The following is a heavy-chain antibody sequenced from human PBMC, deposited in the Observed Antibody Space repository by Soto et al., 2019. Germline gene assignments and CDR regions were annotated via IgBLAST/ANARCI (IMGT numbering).Heavy chain of an antibody. V-gene: IGHV4-4*07. CDR1: GRSMSGYY. CDR2: IYTSGTT. Sequence: SETLSLTCTVPGRSMSGYYWSWIRQPAGERLEWIGRIYTSGTTDFNPSLKGRVTMSVDTSKNQFSLKLTSVTAADTALYYCAREDYYDTGYYVVWGQGTQVTVSS. J-gene: IGHJ4*02. CDR3: AREDYYDTGYYVV. D-gene: IGHD3-9*01.